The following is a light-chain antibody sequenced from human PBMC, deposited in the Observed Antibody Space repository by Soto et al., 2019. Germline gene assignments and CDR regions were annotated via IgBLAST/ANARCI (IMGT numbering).Light chain of an antibody. CDR2: GAS. CDR1: QSISSW. V-gene: IGKV1-5*01. Sequence: DIQMTQSPSTLSASVGDRDTITCRASQSISSWLAWYQQKPGIAPKLLIYGASSLESGVPSRFSGSGSGTEFTLTFSRLQPEDGATYYCQQYNRWWTFGQGTKGDIK. J-gene: IGKJ1*01. CDR3: QQYNRWWT.